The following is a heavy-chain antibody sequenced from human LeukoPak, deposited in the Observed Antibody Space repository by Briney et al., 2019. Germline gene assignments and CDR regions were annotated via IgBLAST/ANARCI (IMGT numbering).Heavy chain of an antibody. J-gene: IGHJ5*02. Sequence: ASVKVSCKASGYTFTSYDINWVRQATGQGLEWMGWMNPNSGNTGYAQKFQGRVTMTRNTSISTAYMELSSLRSEDTAVYYCARVGGDYGDYVRFDPWGQGTLVTVSS. CDR2: MNPNSGNT. D-gene: IGHD4-17*01. CDR1: GYTFTSYD. V-gene: IGHV1-8*02. CDR3: ARVGGDYGDYVRFDP.